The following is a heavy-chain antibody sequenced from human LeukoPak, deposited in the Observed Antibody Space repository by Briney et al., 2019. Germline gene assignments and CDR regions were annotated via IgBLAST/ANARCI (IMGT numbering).Heavy chain of an antibody. D-gene: IGHD3-16*01. V-gene: IGHV3-30*03. CDR1: GFTFTRYG. J-gene: IGHJ4*02. Sequence: GRSLRLPCAASGFTFTRYGMHWVRQAPGKGLEWVSFISYDGSNKYYADSVKGRFTISRENSKNTLYLEMNSLRAEHTAVYYCARGGGGLGYWGQGTLVTVSS. CDR3: ARGGGGLGY. CDR2: ISYDGSNK.